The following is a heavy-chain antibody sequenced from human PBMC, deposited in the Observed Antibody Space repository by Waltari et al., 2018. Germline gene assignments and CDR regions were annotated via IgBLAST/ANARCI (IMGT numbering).Heavy chain of an antibody. CDR1: GFVVSENY. V-gene: IGHV3-53*01. D-gene: IGHD3-22*01. CDR2: LYSGGYS. Sequence: EVQLVESGGGLIQPGGSLSLSCAASGFVVSENYMTWVRQAPGRGLEWVSVLYSGGYSYYADSVKGRFTISSDTSKNTVYLQMNNLGAEDTAVYFCARGGGYYDNSGFYFFDYWGQGTLVTVSS. CDR3: ARGGGYYDNSGFYFFDY. J-gene: IGHJ4*02.